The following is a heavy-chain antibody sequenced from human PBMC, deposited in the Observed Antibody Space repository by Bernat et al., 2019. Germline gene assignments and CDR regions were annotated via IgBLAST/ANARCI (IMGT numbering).Heavy chain of an antibody. CDR2: IYYSGST. J-gene: IGHJ4*02. V-gene: IGHV4-30-4*01. CDR1: GGSISSGDYY. D-gene: IGHD3-10*01. Sequence: QVQLQESGPGLVKPSQTLSLTCTVSGGSISSGDYYWSWIRQPPGKGLEWIGYIYYSGSTYYNPSLKSRVTISVDTSKNQFSLKLSSVTAADTAVYYCARGVQSHIWFREKYYFDYWGQGTLVTVSS. CDR3: ARGVQSHIWFREKYYFDY.